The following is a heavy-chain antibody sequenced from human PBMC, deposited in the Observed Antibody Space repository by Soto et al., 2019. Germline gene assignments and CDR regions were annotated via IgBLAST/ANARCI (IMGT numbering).Heavy chain of an antibody. V-gene: IGHV1-18*01. CDR2: ISAYNTNT. CDR1: GYTFTSYH. CDR3: ARDTPPTDY. J-gene: IGHJ4*02. Sequence: QVQLVQSGAEVKKPGASVKVSCKTSGYTFTSYHSSWVRQAPGQGLEWMGWISAYNTNTNYAQKFQGRVTMTTDTLTSTAYMELRSLRADETAVYYCARDTPPTDYWGQGTLVTVSS.